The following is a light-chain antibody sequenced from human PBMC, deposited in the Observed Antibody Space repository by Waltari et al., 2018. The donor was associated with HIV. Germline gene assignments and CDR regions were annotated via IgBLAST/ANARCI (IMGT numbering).Light chain of an antibody. J-gene: IGKJ2*01. CDR1: QSLLHSNGINY. Sequence: EILMTQYPPSLPVTPGKPASISCRSSQSLLHSNGINYLDWYLQKPGQSPQLLIYLGSNRASGVPDRFSGGGSGTDFTLKISRVEAEDLGGVYYCMQALQTPYTFGQGTKLELK. CDR2: LGS. CDR3: MQALQTPYT. V-gene: IGKV2-28*01.